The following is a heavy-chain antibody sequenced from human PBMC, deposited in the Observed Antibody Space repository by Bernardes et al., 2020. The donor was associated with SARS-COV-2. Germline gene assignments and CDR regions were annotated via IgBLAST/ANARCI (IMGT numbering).Heavy chain of an antibody. CDR1: GFTFSSYS. CDR2: ISSSSSTI. D-gene: IGHD2-2*01. CDR3: ASLIVVVPAAMRGHWFDP. J-gene: IGHJ5*02. Sequence: GGSLRLSCAASGFTFSSYSMNWVRQAPGKGLEWVSYISSSSSTIYYADSVKGRFTISRDNAKNSLYLQMNSLRAEDTAVYYCASLIVVVPAAMRGHWFDPWGQGTLVTVSS. V-gene: IGHV3-48*04.